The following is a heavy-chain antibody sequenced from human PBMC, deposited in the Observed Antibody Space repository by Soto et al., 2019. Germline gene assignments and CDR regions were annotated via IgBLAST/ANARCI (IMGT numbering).Heavy chain of an antibody. Sequence: PGGSLRLSCAASGFTFSSYSMKWVRQAPGKGLEWVSSISSISSYIYYADSVKGRFTISRDNAKNSLYLQMNSLRAEDTAVYYCARAHDYYFDYWGQGTLVTVSS. J-gene: IGHJ4*02. CDR2: ISSISSYI. D-gene: IGHD2-21*02. CDR3: ARAHDYYFDY. CDR1: GFTFSSYS. V-gene: IGHV3-21*01.